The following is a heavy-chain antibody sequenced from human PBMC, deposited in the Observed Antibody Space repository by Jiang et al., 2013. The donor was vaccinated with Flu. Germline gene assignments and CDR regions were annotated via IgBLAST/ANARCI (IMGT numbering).Heavy chain of an antibody. CDR1: GGSISSSSYY. Sequence: PGLVKPSETLSLTCTVSGGSISSSSYYWGWIRQPPGKGLEWIGYIYYSGSTNYNPSLKSRVTISVDTSKNQFSLKLSSVTAADTAVYYCVSSISPYYFDYWGQGTLVTVSS. CDR3: VSSISPYYFDY. V-gene: IGHV4-61*05. D-gene: IGHD6-19*01. CDR2: IYYSGST. J-gene: IGHJ4*02.